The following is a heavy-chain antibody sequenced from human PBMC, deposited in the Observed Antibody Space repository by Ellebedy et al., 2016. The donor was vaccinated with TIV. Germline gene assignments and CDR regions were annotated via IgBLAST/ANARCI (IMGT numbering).Heavy chain of an antibody. J-gene: IGHJ4*02. D-gene: IGHD3-10*01. CDR3: ARFFESGSTGDY. V-gene: IGHV4-59*08. Sequence: MPSETLSLTCTVSGASISSYYWSWIRQPPGKGREWIGYFYNSVNTIYNPSLKSRISMSVDTSKNQLSLKLRSVPAEDTAVYYCARFFESGSTGDYWGQGTLVTVSS. CDR1: GASISSYY. CDR2: FYNSVNT.